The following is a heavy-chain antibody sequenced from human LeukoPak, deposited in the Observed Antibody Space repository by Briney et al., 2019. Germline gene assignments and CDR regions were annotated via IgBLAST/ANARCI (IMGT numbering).Heavy chain of an antibody. Sequence: SETLSLSCTVSGGSISNSYWNWIRQPPGKGLEWIGYIYYSGTTEYNPSLGSRVTISVDTSKNQFSLRLTSVTAADTAVYYCARGFDSKSTYFDYWGQGTLVTVSS. CDR3: ARGFDSKSTYFDY. J-gene: IGHJ4*02. CDR1: GGSISNSY. CDR2: IYYSGTT. D-gene: IGHD5-12*01. V-gene: IGHV4-59*01.